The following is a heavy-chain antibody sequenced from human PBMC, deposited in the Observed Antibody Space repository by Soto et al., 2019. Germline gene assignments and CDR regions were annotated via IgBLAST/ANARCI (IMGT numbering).Heavy chain of an antibody. CDR1: GGSFSGYY. D-gene: IGHD3-10*01. V-gene: IGHV4-34*01. J-gene: IGHJ6*02. Sequence: SETLSLTCAVYGGSFSGYYWSWIRQPPGKGLEWIGEINHSGSTNYNPSLKSRVTISVDTSKNQFSLKLSSVTAADTAVYYCARGRRLLWFGELLYDSYYYYYCMDVWGQGTTVTVSS. CDR2: INHSGST. CDR3: ARGRRLLWFGELLYDSYYYYYCMDV.